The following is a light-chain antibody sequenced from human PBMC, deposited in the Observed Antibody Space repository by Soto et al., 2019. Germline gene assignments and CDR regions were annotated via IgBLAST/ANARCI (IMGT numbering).Light chain of an antibody. CDR2: GAS. CDR1: QSVRSSY. CDR3: QQYGSSHLVT. V-gene: IGKV3-20*01. Sequence: EIVLTQSPGTLSLSPGERATLSCRASQSVRSSYLAWYQQKPGEAPRLLIYGASSRATGIPDRFSGSGSGTDFTLTISRLEPEDCAVYYCQQYGSSHLVTFGPGTKVDIK. J-gene: IGKJ3*01.